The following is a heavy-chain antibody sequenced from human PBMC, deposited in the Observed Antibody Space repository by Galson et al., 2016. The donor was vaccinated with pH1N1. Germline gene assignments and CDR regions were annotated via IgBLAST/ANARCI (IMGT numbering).Heavy chain of an antibody. CDR1: GGTISEYA. CDR3: ARGRVPIFGVIKYYGMDV. J-gene: IGHJ6*02. Sequence: SVKVSCKASGGTISEYAISWVRQAPGRGLEWMGGIIPIFGTPNYAQNFRGRLEITADKSTSTVYMEKKSLTPDDTAVYDCARGRVPIFGVIKYYGMDVWGQGTTVTVSS. V-gene: IGHV1-69*06. D-gene: IGHD3-3*01. CDR2: IIPIFGTP.